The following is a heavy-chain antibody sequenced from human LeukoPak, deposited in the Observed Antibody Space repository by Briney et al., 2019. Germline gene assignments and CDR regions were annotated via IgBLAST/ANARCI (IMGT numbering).Heavy chain of an antibody. CDR2: MNPNSGNT. CDR3: ARGAVSRDGSPYFY. J-gene: IGHJ4*02. V-gene: IGHV1-8*01. Sequence: ASVKVSCKASGYTFTSYDINWVRQATGQGLEWMGWMNPNSGNTGFAQKFQGRVSMTRNTSISTAYMELSSLRSDDTAVYYCARGAVSRDGSPYFYWGQGTLATVSS. D-gene: IGHD3-22*01. CDR1: GYTFTSYD.